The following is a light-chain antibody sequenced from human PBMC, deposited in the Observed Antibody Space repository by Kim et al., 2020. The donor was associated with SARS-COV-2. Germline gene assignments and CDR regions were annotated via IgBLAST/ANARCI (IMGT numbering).Light chain of an antibody. CDR3: QQYDRPPYT. Sequence: LAPGDRDTLSCRASQSVASIHLAWFQQKPGQAPRLLIYGTSSRAPAIPDRFSASGSGTDFTLTISRLEPEDFAIYYCQQYDRPPYTFGQGTKLEI. J-gene: IGKJ2*01. V-gene: IGKV3-20*01. CDR2: GTS. CDR1: QSVASIH.